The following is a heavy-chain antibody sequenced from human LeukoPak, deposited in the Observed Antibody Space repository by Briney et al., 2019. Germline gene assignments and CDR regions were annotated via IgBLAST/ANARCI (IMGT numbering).Heavy chain of an antibody. Sequence: ASVTVSFKASVYTFTFYYMHWVRQAPGQGREWMGWINPNSGSTNYAQKFQGRVTMTRDTSISTAYMELSRLRSDDTAVYYCARDGYDSSGHRYYFDYWGQGTLVTVSS. CDR1: VYTFTFYY. J-gene: IGHJ4*02. CDR2: INPNSGST. V-gene: IGHV1-2*02. D-gene: IGHD3-22*01. CDR3: ARDGYDSSGHRYYFDY.